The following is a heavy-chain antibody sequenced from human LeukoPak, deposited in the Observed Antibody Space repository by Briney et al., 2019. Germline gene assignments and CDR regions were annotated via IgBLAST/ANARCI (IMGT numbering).Heavy chain of an antibody. D-gene: IGHD5-12*01. Sequence: PGGSLRLSCSASGFTFSSYAMHWVRQARGKGVEDVSAITSNGGSTYYADSVKGRFTISRDNSKNTLYLQMSSLRVEDTALYYCVKPLGSSGFGYYFDYWGQGTLVTVSS. CDR2: ITSNGGST. V-gene: IGHV3-64D*06. CDR3: VKPLGSSGFGYYFDY. CDR1: GFTFSSYA. J-gene: IGHJ4*02.